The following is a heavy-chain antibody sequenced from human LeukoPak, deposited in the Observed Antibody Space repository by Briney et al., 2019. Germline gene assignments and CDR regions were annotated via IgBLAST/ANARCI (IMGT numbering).Heavy chain of an antibody. Sequence: ASLKVSCKASGYTFTSYDINWVRQATGQGLEWMGWMNPNSGNTGYAQKFQGRVTMTRNTSISTAYMELSSLTSEDTAVYYCARAARRGGKDIDYWGQGTLVTVSS. CDR1: GYTFTSYD. D-gene: IGHD6-6*01. CDR3: ARAARRGGKDIDY. J-gene: IGHJ4*02. V-gene: IGHV1-8*01. CDR2: MNPNSGNT.